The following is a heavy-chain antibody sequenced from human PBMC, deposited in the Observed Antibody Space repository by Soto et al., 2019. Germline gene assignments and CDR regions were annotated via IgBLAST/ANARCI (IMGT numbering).Heavy chain of an antibody. CDR3: ARDPAAAVASTVNWFDP. V-gene: IGHV1-69*13. J-gene: IGHJ5*02. Sequence: SVKVSCKASGGTFSSYAISWVRQAPGQGLEWMGGIIPIFGTANYAQKFQGRVTITADESTSTDYMELSSLRSEDTAVYYCARDPAAAVASTVNWFDPWGQGTLVTVSS. D-gene: IGHD6-13*01. CDR2: IIPIFGTA. CDR1: GGTFSSYA.